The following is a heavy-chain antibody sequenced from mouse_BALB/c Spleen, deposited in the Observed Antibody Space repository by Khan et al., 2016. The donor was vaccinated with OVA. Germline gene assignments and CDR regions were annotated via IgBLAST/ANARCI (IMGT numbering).Heavy chain of an antibody. J-gene: IGHJ2*01. Sequence: VRLQQSGPGLVKPSQSLSLICTVTGYSITSGYGWNWIRQFPGNKLEWMGYISYSGSTNYNPSLKSRISITRDTSKNQFFLQLNSVTTEDTATYYCARTARIKYWGQGTTLTVSS. D-gene: IGHD1-2*01. CDR3: ARTARIKY. CDR2: ISYSGST. V-gene: IGHV3-2*02. CDR1: GYSITSGYG.